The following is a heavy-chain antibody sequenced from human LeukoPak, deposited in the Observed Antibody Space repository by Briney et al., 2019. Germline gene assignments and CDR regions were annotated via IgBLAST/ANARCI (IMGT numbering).Heavy chain of an antibody. D-gene: IGHD4-17*01. J-gene: IGHJ4*02. Sequence: SETLSLTCTVSGCSISSSRYYWGWIRQPPGKGLEWIGSIYYSGSTYYNPSLKSRVTISVDTSKNQFSLKLSSVTSADTAVYYCARVPTVTFFDYWGQGTLVTVSS. CDR3: ARVPTVTFFDY. V-gene: IGHV4-39*07. CDR1: GCSISSSRYY. CDR2: IYYSGST.